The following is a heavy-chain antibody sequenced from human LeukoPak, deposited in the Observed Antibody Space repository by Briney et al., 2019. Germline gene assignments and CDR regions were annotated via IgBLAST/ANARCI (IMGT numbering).Heavy chain of an antibody. CDR1: GGSISSSSAY. V-gene: IGHV4-39*01. Sequence: SETLSLTCTVSGGSISSSSAYWGWIRQPPGKGLEWIGSIYYSKNTYYNPSLKSRVTISADTSKNQFSLTLGSVSATDTALHYCVSPRGFSYGYFDYWGQGTLVTVSS. CDR2: IYYSKNT. D-gene: IGHD5-18*01. J-gene: IGHJ4*02. CDR3: VSPRGFSYGYFDY.